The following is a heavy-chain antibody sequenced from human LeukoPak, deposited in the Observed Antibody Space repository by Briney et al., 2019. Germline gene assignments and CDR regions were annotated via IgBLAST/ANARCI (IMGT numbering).Heavy chain of an antibody. Sequence: ASVRVSRKPSRYTLTIYGISWVPQAPGQGLEWRGWIRAYNGNTKYAQKLQGRVTITTDTTTSTAYTELMSLRSDDAAVYYCARERYDSSGYNDAFDIWGQGTMVTVSS. CDR2: IRAYNGNT. J-gene: IGHJ3*02. V-gene: IGHV1-18*01. CDR3: ARERYDSSGYNDAFDI. CDR1: RYTLTIYG. D-gene: IGHD3-22*01.